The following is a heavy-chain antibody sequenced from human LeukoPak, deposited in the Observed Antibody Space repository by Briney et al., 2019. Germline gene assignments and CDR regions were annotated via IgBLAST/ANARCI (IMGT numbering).Heavy chain of an antibody. D-gene: IGHD3-10*01. CDR1: GFTFSNYA. J-gene: IGHJ6*03. CDR3: ARAIRGDYYYYYMDV. V-gene: IGHV3-7*01. CDR2: IKQDGSEK. Sequence: GGSLRLSCAASGFTFSNYAMSWVRQAPGKGLEWVANIKQDGSEKYYVDSVKGRFTISRDNAKNSLYLQMNSLRAEDTAVYYCARAIRGDYYYYYMDVWGKGTTVTVSS.